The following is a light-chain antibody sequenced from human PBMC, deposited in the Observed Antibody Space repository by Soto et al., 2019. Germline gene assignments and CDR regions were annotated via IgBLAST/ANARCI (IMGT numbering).Light chain of an antibody. Sequence: DIQMTQSPSTLSASVGDRVTITCRASQSISRWLAWYQQKPGTVPKLLIYEASTLESGVPSRFSGSRSGTEFTLAVSSLQPNDFATYYDQQYNDSFPYTFGQGTKLEIK. V-gene: IGKV1-5*03. CDR2: EAS. CDR1: QSISRW. CDR3: QQYNDSFPYT. J-gene: IGKJ2*01.